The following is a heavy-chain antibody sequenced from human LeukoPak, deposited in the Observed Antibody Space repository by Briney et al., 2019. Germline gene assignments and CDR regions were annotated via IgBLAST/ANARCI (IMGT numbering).Heavy chain of an antibody. CDR2: INPNSGGT. CDR3: ARDHCGGDCYSVSDY. V-gene: IGHV1-2*02. Sequence: ASVKVSCKASGYTFTVYYMHWVRQAPGQGLEWMGWINPNSGGTNYAQKSQGRVTMTRHTSISTAYMELSRLRSDDTAVYYGARDHCGGDCYSVSDYWGQGTLVTVSS. CDR1: GYTFTVYY. D-gene: IGHD2-21*02. J-gene: IGHJ4*02.